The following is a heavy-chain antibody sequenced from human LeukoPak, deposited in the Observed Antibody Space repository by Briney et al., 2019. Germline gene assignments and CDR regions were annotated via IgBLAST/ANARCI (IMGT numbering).Heavy chain of an antibody. D-gene: IGHD2-15*01. CDR1: GFTFSSYA. CDR3: AKGLRRGYECFDY. Sequence: PGGSLRLSCAASGFTFSSYAMSWVRQAPGKGLEWVSAIRGSGGSTYYADSVKGRFTISRDNSKNTLYLQMNSLRAEDTAVYYRAKGLRRGYECFDYWGQGTLVTVSS. V-gene: IGHV3-23*01. J-gene: IGHJ4*02. CDR2: IRGSGGST.